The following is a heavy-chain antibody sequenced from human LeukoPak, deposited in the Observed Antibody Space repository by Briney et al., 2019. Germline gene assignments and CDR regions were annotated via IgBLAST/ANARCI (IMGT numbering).Heavy chain of an antibody. J-gene: IGHJ4*02. CDR2: IYHSGST. Sequence: PSETLSLTCTVSGYSISSGYYWGWIRQPPGKGLEWIGSIYHSGSTYYNPSLKSRVTISVDTSKNQFSLKLSSVTAADTAVYYCASRTTIFGVVTKYYFDYWGQGTLVTVSS. CDR1: GYSISSGYY. D-gene: IGHD3-3*01. V-gene: IGHV4-38-2*02. CDR3: ASRTTIFGVVTKYYFDY.